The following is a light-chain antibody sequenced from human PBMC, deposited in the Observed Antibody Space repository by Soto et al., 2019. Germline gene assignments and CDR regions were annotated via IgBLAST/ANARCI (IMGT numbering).Light chain of an antibody. Sequence: DVQLSLSPCSLSASVGERVTITCLASHRIVKNLIWYHQKPGKAPQCLIFAAANMQSGVLSRFSGSGSGTDFTLTVISLQPEDFSTYYCQQGYTSAITFGQGTRLEIK. J-gene: IGKJ5*01. V-gene: IGKV1-39*01. CDR2: AAA. CDR1: HRIVKN. CDR3: QQGYTSAIT.